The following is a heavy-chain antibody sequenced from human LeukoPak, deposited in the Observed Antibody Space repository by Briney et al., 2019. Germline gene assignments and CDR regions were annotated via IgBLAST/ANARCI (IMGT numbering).Heavy chain of an antibody. J-gene: IGHJ6*02. Sequence: PGGSLRLSCAASGFTFSSYAMSWVRQAPGKGLEWVSAISGSGGSTYYADSVKGRFTISRDNSKNTLYLQMNSLRAEDTAVYYCAKDRVPASSDYYYYGMDVWGQGTTVTVSS. CDR1: GFTFSSYA. CDR2: ISGSGGST. V-gene: IGHV3-23*01. D-gene: IGHD6-6*01. CDR3: AKDRVPASSDYYYYGMDV.